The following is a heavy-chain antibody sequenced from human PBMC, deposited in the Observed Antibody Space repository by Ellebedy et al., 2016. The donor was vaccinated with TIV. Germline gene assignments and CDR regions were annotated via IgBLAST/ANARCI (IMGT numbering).Heavy chain of an antibody. CDR2: ISGSDGNT. CDR1: GFTFSSNG. V-gene: IGHV3-23*01. D-gene: IGHD5-12*01. J-gene: IGHJ4*02. Sequence: GESLKISCVASGFTFSSNGLSWVRQAPGKGLEWVSGISGSDGNTYHADSVKGRFTISRDNSKNTLYLQMNTLRAEDTAVYYCARVVATITYGIYYFDYWGQGTLVTVSS. CDR3: ARVVATITYGIYYFDY.